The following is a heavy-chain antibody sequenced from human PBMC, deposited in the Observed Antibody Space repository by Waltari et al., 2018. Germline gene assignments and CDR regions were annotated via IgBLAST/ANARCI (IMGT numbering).Heavy chain of an antibody. V-gene: IGHV3-74*01. CDR3: ARSPHDALDI. CDR2: INSGGSSS. CDR1: GSKFSDYW. J-gene: IGHJ3*02. Sequence: EVQLVESGGGLVQPGGSLRLSCTASGSKFSDYWMHWVRQPPGKGLVWVSRINSGGSSSNYADSVKGQLTISRDNGKNTVYLQMNSLRVEDTAVYYCARSPHDALDIWGQGTMVTV.